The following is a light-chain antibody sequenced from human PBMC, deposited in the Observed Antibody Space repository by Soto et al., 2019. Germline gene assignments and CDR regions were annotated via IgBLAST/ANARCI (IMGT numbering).Light chain of an antibody. J-gene: IGKJ2*01. CDR1: QSVSSSY. CDR3: QQYGSSSVYT. CDR2: GAS. Sequence: EIVLTQSPGTLSLSPGERATLSCRASQSVSSSYLAWYQQKPGRAPRLLIYGASSRATGIPDRFSGSGSGTDFTLTISRLEPEDFAVYYCQQYGSSSVYTFGQGTKLEIK. V-gene: IGKV3-20*01.